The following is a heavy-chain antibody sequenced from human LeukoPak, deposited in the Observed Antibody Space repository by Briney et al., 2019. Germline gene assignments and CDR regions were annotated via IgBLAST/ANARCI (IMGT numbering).Heavy chain of an antibody. CDR1: GFTFSSYA. V-gene: IGHV3-23*01. Sequence: GGSLRLSCAASGFTFSSYAMSWVRQAPGKGLEWVSAISGSGGSTYYADSVKGRFTISRDNSKNTLYLQMNSLRAEDTAVYYCARDLVRYFDFGAFDIWGQGTMVTVSS. CDR2: ISGSGGST. J-gene: IGHJ3*02. D-gene: IGHD3-9*01. CDR3: ARDLVRYFDFGAFDI.